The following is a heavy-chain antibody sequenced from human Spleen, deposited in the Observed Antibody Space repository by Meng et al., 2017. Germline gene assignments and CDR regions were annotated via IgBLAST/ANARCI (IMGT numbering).Heavy chain of an antibody. CDR1: GGSISSSY. CDR2: IYYSGNI. D-gene: IGHD4-11*01. V-gene: IGHV4-59*12. Sequence: SETLSLTCTVSGGSISSSYGSWIRQLPGKGLEGIGYIYYSGNINYNPSLESRATISVDTSQNNLSLKLSSVTAADSAVYYCARGPTTMAHDFDYWGQGTLVTVSS. CDR3: ARGPTTMAHDFDY. J-gene: IGHJ4*01.